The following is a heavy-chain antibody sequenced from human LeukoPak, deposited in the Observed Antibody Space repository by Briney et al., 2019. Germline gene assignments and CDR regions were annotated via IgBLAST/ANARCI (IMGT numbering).Heavy chain of an antibody. J-gene: IGHJ3*01. Sequence: SLRLSCAASGFTFYDYAMHWVRHVPGKGLEWVGGVNRNSDTIAYGDSVKGRFTISRDNARNSLYLQMNSLRTEDTALYYCAKDLAVGTTPRVYAFDVWGQGTMVTVS. V-gene: IGHV3-9*01. CDR1: GFTFYDYA. CDR3: AKDLAVGTTPRVYAFDV. CDR2: VNRNSDTI. D-gene: IGHD1-26*01.